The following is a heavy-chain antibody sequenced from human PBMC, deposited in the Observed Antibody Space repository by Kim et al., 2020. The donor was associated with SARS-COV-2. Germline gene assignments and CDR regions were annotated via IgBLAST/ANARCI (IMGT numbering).Heavy chain of an antibody. J-gene: IGHJ6*03. D-gene: IGHD3-10*02. Sequence: GGSLRLSCAASGFTFGDYAMHWVRQAPGKGLEWVSGISWNSGSIGYADSVKGRFTIPRDNAKNSLYLQMNSLRAEDTALYYCATLSSVLLYSKTQYYYYMDVWGKGTTVTVSS. CDR3: ATLSSVLLYSKTQYYYYMDV. V-gene: IGHV3-9*01. CDR2: ISWNSGSI. CDR1: GFTFGDYA.